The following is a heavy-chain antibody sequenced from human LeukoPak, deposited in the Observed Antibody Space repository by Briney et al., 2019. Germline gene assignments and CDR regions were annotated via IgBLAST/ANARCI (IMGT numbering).Heavy chain of an antibody. V-gene: IGHV4-4*07. CDR1: CGSISSYY. CDR3: ARENTGSYREFDY. J-gene: IGHJ4*02. D-gene: IGHD1-26*01. CDR2: IYSGGST. Sequence: SQTLSLTCPVSCGSISSYYRSWIRQPAGKGLEWIGRIYSGGSTNNNPSLKSRVTMSVVSSNSQFSLKLSSVTAADTAVFYCARENTGSYREFDYWGQGTLVTVSS.